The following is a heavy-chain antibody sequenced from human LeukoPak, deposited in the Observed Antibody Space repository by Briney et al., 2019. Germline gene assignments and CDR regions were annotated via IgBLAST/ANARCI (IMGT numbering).Heavy chain of an antibody. Sequence: PGGSLRLSCAASGFTFSSYGMNWVRQAPGKGLEWVSYISSSSSSMYYADSVKGRFTISRDNAKNSLYLQMNSLRAEDTAVYYCARSGSSTDFDYWGQGTLVTVSS. J-gene: IGHJ4*02. CDR1: GFTFSSYG. CDR3: ARSGSSTDFDY. CDR2: ISSSSSSM. D-gene: IGHD4-17*01. V-gene: IGHV3-48*01.